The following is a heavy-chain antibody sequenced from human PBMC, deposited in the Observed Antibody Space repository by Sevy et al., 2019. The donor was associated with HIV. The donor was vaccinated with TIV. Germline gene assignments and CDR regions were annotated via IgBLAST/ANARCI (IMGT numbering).Heavy chain of an antibody. CDR2: FDPQRGKI. CDR1: GKTLTALA. V-gene: IGHV1-24*01. CDR3: TTDVHLGDFRLWDD. D-gene: IGHD4-17*01. Sequence: ASVKVSCKVSGKTLTALAIHWVRQAPGKGLEWMGGFDPQRGKIIYAQKFQGRVTMTEDTSTETAYMELSNLRSEDTAVYYCTTDVHLGDFRLWDDWGQGTRVTVSS. J-gene: IGHJ4*02.